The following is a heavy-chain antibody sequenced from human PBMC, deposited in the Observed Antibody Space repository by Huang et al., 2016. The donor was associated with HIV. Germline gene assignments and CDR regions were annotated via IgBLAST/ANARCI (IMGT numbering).Heavy chain of an antibody. D-gene: IGHD1-1*01. CDR1: GGSFSGYY. Sequence: QVQLQQWGAGLLKPSETLSLTCAVYGGSFSGYYWSGIRQSPGKGLEWIGESNHSGSTNYNPSPKSRLTISVDTSKNQCSLKLSLVTAADTAVYYCARERMMSWLDDHDAFDIWGQGTMVTVSS. CDR3: ARERMMSWLDDHDAFDI. CDR2: SNHSGST. V-gene: IGHV4-34*01. J-gene: IGHJ3*02.